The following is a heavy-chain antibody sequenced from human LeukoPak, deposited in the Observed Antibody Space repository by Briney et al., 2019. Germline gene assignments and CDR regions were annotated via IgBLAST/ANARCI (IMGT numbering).Heavy chain of an antibody. CDR2: ISGSGGST. CDR3: AKDSHYYGSGSRGWNYFDY. V-gene: IGHV3-23*01. D-gene: IGHD3-10*01. J-gene: IGHJ4*02. Sequence: GGSLRLSCAASGFTFSSYAMSWVRQAPGKGLEWVSAISGSGGSTYYADSVKGRFTISRDNSKNTLYLQMNSLRAEDTAVYYCAKDSHYYGSGSRGWNYFDYWGQGTLVTVSS. CDR1: GFTFSSYA.